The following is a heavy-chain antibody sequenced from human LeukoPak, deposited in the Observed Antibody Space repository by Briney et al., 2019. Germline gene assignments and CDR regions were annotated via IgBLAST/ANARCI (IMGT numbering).Heavy chain of an antibody. CDR2: TVSRGTT. J-gene: IGHJ4*02. CDR3: ARSMRRGSYDS. D-gene: IGHD1-26*01. Sequence: GGSLRLSCVASGFTFTSDAMNWVRQAPGKGLEWVSSTVSRGTTQYADSVKGRFTVSRDNGKNSLYLEMNSLRAEDTAMYYCARSMRRGSYDSWGQGALVTVSS. CDR1: GFTFTSDA. V-gene: IGHV3-21*04.